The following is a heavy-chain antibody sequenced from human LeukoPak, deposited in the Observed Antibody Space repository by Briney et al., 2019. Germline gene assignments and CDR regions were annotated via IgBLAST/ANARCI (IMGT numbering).Heavy chain of an antibody. D-gene: IGHD5-12*01. V-gene: IGHV1-8*01. CDR1: GYTFSSYD. Sequence: GASVKVSCKASGYTFSSYDINWVRQATGQGLEWMGWMNPNSGNTGYAQKFQGRVTMTRNTSISTAYMELSSLRSEDTAVYYCARGSRGYSGYDIDYWGQGTLVTVSS. CDR3: ARGSRGYSGYDIDY. J-gene: IGHJ4*02. CDR2: MNPNSGNT.